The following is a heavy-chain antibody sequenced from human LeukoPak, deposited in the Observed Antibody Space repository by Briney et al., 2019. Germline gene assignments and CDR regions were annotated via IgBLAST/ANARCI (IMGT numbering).Heavy chain of an antibody. CDR3: ARPSPGTVDY. J-gene: IGHJ4*02. CDR2: IYSTGST. V-gene: IGHV4-39*01. Sequence: SETLSLTCTVSGGSISSSSYYWGWVRQPPGKGLEWIGSIYSTGSTYYNPSLNSRVTIPLATSKNQFPLKLTSVTAADTAVYYCARPSPGTVDYWGQGTLVTVSS. CDR1: GGSISSSSYY. D-gene: IGHD6-13*01.